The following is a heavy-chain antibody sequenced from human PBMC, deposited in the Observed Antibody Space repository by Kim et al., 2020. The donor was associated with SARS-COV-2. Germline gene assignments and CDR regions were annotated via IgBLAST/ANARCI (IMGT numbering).Heavy chain of an antibody. V-gene: IGHV3-7*01. CDR3: AREGTWETPGIDY. CDR1: GFTFNNFW. D-gene: IGHD1-26*01. CDR2: IKEDGSEK. Sequence: GGSLRLSCAASGFTFNNFWMNWVRQAPGKGLEWVANIKEDGSEKYYVASVKGRFTITRDNARNSLYLQMSSLTSADAAVYYCAREGTWETPGIDYWGQGTLVTVSS. J-gene: IGHJ4*02.